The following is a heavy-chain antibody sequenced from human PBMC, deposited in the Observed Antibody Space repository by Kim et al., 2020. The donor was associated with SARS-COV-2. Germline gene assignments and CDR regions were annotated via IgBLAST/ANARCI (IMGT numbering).Heavy chain of an antibody. Sequence: GGSLRLSCAASGFTFSSYSMNWVRQAPGKGLEWVSSISSSSSYIYYADSVKGRFTISRDNAKNSLYLQMNSLRAEDTAVYYCARDRSDSKFWGTVFDPWGQGTLVTVSS. CDR3: ARDRSDSKFWGTVFDP. V-gene: IGHV3-21*01. J-gene: IGHJ5*02. CDR1: GFTFSSYS. D-gene: IGHD3-22*01. CDR2: ISSSSSYI.